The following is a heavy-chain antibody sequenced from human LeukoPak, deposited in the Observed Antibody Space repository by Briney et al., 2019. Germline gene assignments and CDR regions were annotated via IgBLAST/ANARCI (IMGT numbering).Heavy chain of an antibody. Sequence: GGSLRLSCAASGFTFSSYSMNWVRQAPGKGLEWVSCISSSSTIYYADSVKGRFTISRDNAKNSLYLQMNSLRAEDTAVYYCARDPVGATAYYYYGMDVWGQGTTVTVSS. V-gene: IGHV3-48*01. D-gene: IGHD1-26*01. CDR2: ISSSSTI. CDR3: ARDPVGATAYYYYGMDV. J-gene: IGHJ6*02. CDR1: GFTFSSYS.